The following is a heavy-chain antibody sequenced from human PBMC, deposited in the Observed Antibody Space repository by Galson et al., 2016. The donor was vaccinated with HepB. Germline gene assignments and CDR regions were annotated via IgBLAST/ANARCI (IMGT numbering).Heavy chain of an antibody. Sequence: SLRLSCATPGFTFNNYGINWVRQAPGKGLEWVAVIPYDGNNRHYADAVKGRFTISRDSSTNTVYLQMNSLRADDTAVYFCARDRGLLHYYYGMDVWGQGTTVTVSS. CDR2: IPYDGNNR. CDR3: ARDRGLLHYYYGMDV. V-gene: IGHV3-33*08. CDR1: GFTFNNYG. J-gene: IGHJ6*02. D-gene: IGHD4-17*01.